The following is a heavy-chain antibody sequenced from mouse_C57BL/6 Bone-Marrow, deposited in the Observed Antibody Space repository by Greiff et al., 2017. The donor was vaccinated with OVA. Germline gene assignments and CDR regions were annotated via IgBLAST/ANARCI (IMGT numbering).Heavy chain of an antibody. Sequence: QVHVKQPGAELVKPGASVKLSCKASGYTFTSYWMHWVKQRPGQGLEWIGMIYPNSGSTNYNEKFKSKATLTVDKSSSTAYMQLSSLTSEDSAVYCSGSTGGYFEVWGTGTTVTVAS. V-gene: IGHV1-64*01. CDR3: GSTGGYFEV. CDR1: GYTFTSYW. CDR2: IYPNSGST. D-gene: IGHD4-1*01. J-gene: IGHJ1*03.